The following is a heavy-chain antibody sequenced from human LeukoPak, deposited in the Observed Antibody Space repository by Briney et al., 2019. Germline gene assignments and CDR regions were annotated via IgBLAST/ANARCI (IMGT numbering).Heavy chain of an antibody. J-gene: IGHJ5*02. V-gene: IGHV4-4*07. CDR3: ARKALPGNWFDP. Sequence: PSETLSLTCTVSGDSISSYYWSWIRQPAGKGLEWIGRIYASGSTNYNPSLKSRVTMSLDTSKNQFSLNLGSVTAADTAVYYCARKALPGNWFDPWGQGTLVTVSS. CDR1: GDSISSYY. CDR2: IYASGST.